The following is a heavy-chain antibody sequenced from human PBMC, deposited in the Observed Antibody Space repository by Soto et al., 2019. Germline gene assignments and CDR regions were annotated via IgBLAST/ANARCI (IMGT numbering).Heavy chain of an antibody. CDR3: ARGVTTVTFYYYYYYMDV. J-gene: IGHJ6*03. CDR1: GGSFSGYY. CDR2: INHSGST. D-gene: IGHD4-17*01. V-gene: IGHV4-34*01. Sequence: SETLSLTCAVYGGSFSGYYWSWIRQPPGKGLEWIGEINHSGSTNYNPSLKSRVTISVDTSKNHFSLKLSSVTAADTAVYYCARGVTTVTFYYYYYYMDVWGKGTTVTVS.